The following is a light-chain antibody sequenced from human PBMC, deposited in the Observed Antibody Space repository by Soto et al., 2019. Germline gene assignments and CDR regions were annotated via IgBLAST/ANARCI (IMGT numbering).Light chain of an antibody. CDR1: QSISSN. Sequence: DIQMTQSPSSLSASVGDRVTITCRASQSISSNLNWYQQKAGKAPKLLIYAASSFQSGVPSRFSGSGSGTDFSLTISSLQPEDFAIYLCQLIYSTPYTFGQGTKLEIK. J-gene: IGKJ2*01. CDR2: AAS. V-gene: IGKV1-39*01. CDR3: QLIYSTPYT.